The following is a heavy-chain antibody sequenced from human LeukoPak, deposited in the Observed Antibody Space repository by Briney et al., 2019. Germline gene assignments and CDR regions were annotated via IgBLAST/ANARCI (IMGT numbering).Heavy chain of an antibody. J-gene: IGHJ3*02. CDR3: ARGKLGYYDAFDI. V-gene: IGHV1-69*05. Sequence: GSSVKVSCKASGGTLSSYAISWVRQAPGQGLEWMGRIIPIFGTANYAQKFQGRVTITTDESTSTAYMELSSLRSEDTAVYYCARGKLGYYDAFDIWGQGTMVTVSS. CDR2: IIPIFGTA. CDR1: GGTLSSYA. D-gene: IGHD3-22*01.